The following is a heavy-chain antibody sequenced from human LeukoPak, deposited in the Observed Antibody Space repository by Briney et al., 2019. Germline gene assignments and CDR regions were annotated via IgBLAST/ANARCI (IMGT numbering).Heavy chain of an antibody. J-gene: IGHJ4*02. Sequence: GGSLRLSCAASGFTFSTYWVHWVRQAPGKGLVWVSRINSDGSSTRYADSVKGRFTISRDNAKNSLYLQMNSLRAEDTAVYYCAICGGGACHKGYSDHWGQGTLVTVSS. CDR2: INSDGSST. D-gene: IGHD2-21*01. V-gene: IGHV3-74*01. CDR1: GFTFSTYW. CDR3: AICGGGACHKGYSDH.